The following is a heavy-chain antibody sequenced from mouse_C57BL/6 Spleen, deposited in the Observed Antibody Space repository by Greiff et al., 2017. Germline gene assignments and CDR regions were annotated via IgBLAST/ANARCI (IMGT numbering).Heavy chain of an antibody. D-gene: IGHD2-3*01. Sequence: VQLKESGAELVKPGASVKMSCKASGYTFTTYPIEWMKQNHGKSLEWIGNFHPYNDDTKYNEKFKGKATLTVEKSSSTVYLELSRLTSDDSAAYSCAGGGYYHYLDYWGQGTTLTVSS. CDR2: FHPYNDDT. CDR3: AGGGYYHYLDY. CDR1: GYTFTTYP. V-gene: IGHV1-47*01. J-gene: IGHJ2*01.